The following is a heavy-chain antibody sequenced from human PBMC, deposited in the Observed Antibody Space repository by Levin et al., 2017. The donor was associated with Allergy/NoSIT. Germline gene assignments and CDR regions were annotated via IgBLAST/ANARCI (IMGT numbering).Heavy chain of an antibody. Sequence: GASVKVSCSASGFTFNIYTMNWVRQAPGKGLEWISFISTNSAYIFYADSVRGRFTISRDNAKGSLYLHMNSLSADDTATYYCARGPEVWGQGTPVTVSS. CDR3: ARGPEV. CDR2: ISTNSAYI. CDR1: GFTFNIYT. V-gene: IGHV3-21*04. J-gene: IGHJ4*02.